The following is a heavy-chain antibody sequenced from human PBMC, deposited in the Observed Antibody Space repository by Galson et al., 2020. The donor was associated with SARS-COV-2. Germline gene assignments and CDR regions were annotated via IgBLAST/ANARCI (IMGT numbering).Heavy chain of an antibody. CDR1: GGSIKNFY. CDR2: IYYTGST. D-gene: IGHD3-22*01. V-gene: IGHV4-59*08. Sequence: SQTLPPSCSVSGGSIKNFYWSWIRQLPGKGPEWLRFIYYTGSTTYNPSLKSRVTISVDTSENHVYLKRNSVTAADTAVYYCARTMVVVSYHMDVWGQGTAVAVSS. CDR3: ARTMVVVSYHMDV. J-gene: IGHJ6*02.